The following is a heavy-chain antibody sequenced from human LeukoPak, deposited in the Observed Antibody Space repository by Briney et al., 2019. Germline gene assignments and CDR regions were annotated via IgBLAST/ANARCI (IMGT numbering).Heavy chain of an antibody. CDR2: INSDGSST. J-gene: IGHJ4*02. D-gene: IGHD2-2*01. CDR3: ARDDVDCSSTSCYASGVDY. V-gene: IGHV3-74*01. Sequence: PGGSLRLSCAASGFTFSSYWMHWVRQAPGKGLVWVSRINSDGSSTSYADSVRGRFTISRDNAKNTLYLQMNSLRAEDTAVYYCARDDVDCSSTSCYASGVDYWGQGTPVTVSS. CDR1: GFTFSSYW.